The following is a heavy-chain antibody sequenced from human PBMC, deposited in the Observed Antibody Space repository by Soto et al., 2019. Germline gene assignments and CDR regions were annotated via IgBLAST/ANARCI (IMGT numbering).Heavy chain of an antibody. J-gene: IGHJ4*02. D-gene: IGHD2-15*01. CDR1: GYTFTSYG. CDR2: ISAYNGNK. Sequence: QVQLVQSGAEVKKPGASVKVSCKASGYTFTSYGISWVRQAPGQGLEWMGWISAYNGNKKYAQKLQGRVTLTTDTSTSTAYMELTPLTSDDPAVYYCTTVVTPSPFDYWAQGTLVTVSS. V-gene: IGHV1-18*01. CDR3: TTVVTPSPFDY.